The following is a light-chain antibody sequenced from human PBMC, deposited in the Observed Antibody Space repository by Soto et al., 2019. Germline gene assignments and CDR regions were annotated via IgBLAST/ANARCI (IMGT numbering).Light chain of an antibody. V-gene: IGLV1-40*01. Sequence: QSALTQPPSVSGAPGQRVTISCTGSSSNIGAGYDVHWYQHLPGTAPKLLIYGNSNRPSGVPDRFSGSKSGTSASLAITGLQAEDEADYYCHSYDSSLSGSVFGGGTKVTVL. CDR2: GNS. CDR3: HSYDSSLSGSV. J-gene: IGLJ2*01. CDR1: SSNIGAGYD.